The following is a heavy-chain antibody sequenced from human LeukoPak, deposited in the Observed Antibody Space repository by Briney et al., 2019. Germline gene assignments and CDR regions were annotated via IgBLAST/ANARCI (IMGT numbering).Heavy chain of an antibody. CDR3: ASAGGGYSYGSPVDY. Sequence: ASVKVSCKASGYSFTAYYMHWVRQAPGQGLEWMGIINPSSSSTSYAQKFQDRVTMTRDTSTSTVYMELRSLRFEDTAVYYCASAGGGYSYGSPVDYWGQGTLVTVSS. V-gene: IGHV1-46*01. CDR1: GYSFTAYY. CDR2: INPSSSST. J-gene: IGHJ4*02. D-gene: IGHD5-18*01.